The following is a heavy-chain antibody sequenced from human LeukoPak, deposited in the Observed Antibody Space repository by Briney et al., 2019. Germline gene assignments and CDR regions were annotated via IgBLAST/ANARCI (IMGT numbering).Heavy chain of an antibody. CDR3: ARDRVVVQLWLPPYYYYGMDV. D-gene: IGHD5-18*01. CDR1: GFTFSSYW. J-gene: IGHJ6*02. CDR2: INSDGSST. V-gene: IGHV3-74*01. Sequence: GGSLRLSCAASGFTFSSYWMHWVRQAPGKGLVWVSRINSDGSSTSYADSVKGRFTISRDNAKNTLYLQMNSLRAEDTAVYYYARDRVVVQLWLPPYYYYGMDVWGQGTTVTVSS.